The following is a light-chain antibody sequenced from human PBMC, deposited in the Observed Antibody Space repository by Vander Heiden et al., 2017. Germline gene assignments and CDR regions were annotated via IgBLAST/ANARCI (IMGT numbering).Light chain of an antibody. Sequence: SDELTQQPSVSVSPGQTARITCSGDALPKQYAYWYQQKPGQAPVLVIYKDSERPSGIPERFSGSSSGTTVTLTISGVQAEDEADYYCQSADSSGTWVFGGGTKLTVL. V-gene: IGLV3-25*03. CDR2: KDS. J-gene: IGLJ3*02. CDR1: ALPKQY. CDR3: QSADSSGTWV.